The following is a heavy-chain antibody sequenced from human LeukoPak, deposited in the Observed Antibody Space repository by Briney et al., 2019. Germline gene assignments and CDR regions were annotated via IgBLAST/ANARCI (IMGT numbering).Heavy chain of an antibody. CDR2: IHYSGRT. CDR1: DGSISSSTYY. V-gene: IGHV4-39*01. CDR3: ARNKYDTAFDI. J-gene: IGHJ3*02. D-gene: IGHD3-22*01. Sequence: SETLSLTCPVSDGSISSSTYYWGWIRLPPGKGLEWIGSIHYSGRTYYNPSLESRVTISADTSKNQFSLELSSVTATDTAVYYCARNKYDTAFDIWGRGTMVTVSS.